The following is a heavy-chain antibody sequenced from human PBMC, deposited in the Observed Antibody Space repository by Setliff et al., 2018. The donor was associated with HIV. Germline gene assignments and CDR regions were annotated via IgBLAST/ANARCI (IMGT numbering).Heavy chain of an antibody. CDR1: GFPFSSYY. CDR3: ARRKYYYDSTAYFHYKYYGMDV. V-gene: IGHV3-7*01. CDR2: INQDGSEK. J-gene: IGHJ6*02. Sequence: GGSLRLSCAASGFPFSSYYMGWVRQSAGKGLEWLANINQDGSEKKYVDSVKGRFILSRDNAKNSLYPQMNSLRAEDTAVYYCARRKYYYDSTAYFHYKYYGMDVWGQGTTVTVSS. D-gene: IGHD3-22*01.